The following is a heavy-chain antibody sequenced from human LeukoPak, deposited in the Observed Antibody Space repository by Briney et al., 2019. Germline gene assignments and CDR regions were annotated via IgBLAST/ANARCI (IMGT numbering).Heavy chain of an antibody. D-gene: IGHD2-2*02. CDR2: ISYDGSNE. J-gene: IGHJ4*02. CDR1: GFTFSSYG. CDR3: AKARTGYTGYFDY. V-gene: IGHV3-30*18. Sequence: GGSLRLSCAASGFTFSSYGMHWVRQAPGKGLEWVAVISYDGSNEDYADSVKGRFTTSRDNSKNTLYLQMNSLRAEDTAVYYCAKARTGYTGYFDYWGQGTLVTASS.